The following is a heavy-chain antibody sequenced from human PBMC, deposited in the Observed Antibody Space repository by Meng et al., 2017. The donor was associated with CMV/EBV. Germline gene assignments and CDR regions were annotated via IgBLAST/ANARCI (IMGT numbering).Heavy chain of an antibody. J-gene: IGHJ4*02. CDR3: ARGQYYYDSSGYFY. CDR1: GYPFTAYC. V-gene: IGHV1-2*02. CDR2: INPDSGAT. D-gene: IGHD3-22*01. Sequence: ASVKVSCKASGYPFTAYCMHWVRQAPGQGLEWMGWINPDSGATNFARNLQGRVTMTRDTSISTAYMELSGLTFDDTAVYYCARGQYYYDSSGYFYWGQGTLVTVSS.